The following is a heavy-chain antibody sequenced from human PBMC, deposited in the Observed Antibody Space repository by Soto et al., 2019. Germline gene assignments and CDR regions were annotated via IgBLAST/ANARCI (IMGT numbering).Heavy chain of an antibody. D-gene: IGHD2-2*01. CDR2: IIPFLGIA. V-gene: IGHV1-69*08. CDR3: ARDLLNCSSTSCLNWFDP. J-gene: IGHJ5*02. CDR1: GGTFSSYT. Sequence: QVQLVQSGAEVKKPGSSVKVSCKASGGTFSSYTISWVRQAPGQGLEWMGRIIPFLGIANYAQKFQGRVTITADKSTSTAYMELSSLRSEDTAVYYCARDLLNCSSTSCLNWFDPWGQGTLVTVSS.